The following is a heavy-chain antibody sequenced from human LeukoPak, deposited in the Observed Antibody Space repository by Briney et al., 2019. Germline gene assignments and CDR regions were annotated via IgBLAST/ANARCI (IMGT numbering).Heavy chain of an antibody. Sequence: SETLSLTCTVSGGAISSYYWSWIRQPPGKGLEWIGYIYYSGSTNYNPSLKSRVTISVDTSKNQFSLKLSSVTAADTAVYYCARREGLWYPLPHWYFDLWGRGTLVTVSS. D-gene: IGHD3-10*01. CDR2: IYYSGST. CDR3: ARREGLWYPLPHWYFDL. V-gene: IGHV4-59*08. J-gene: IGHJ2*01. CDR1: GGAISSYY.